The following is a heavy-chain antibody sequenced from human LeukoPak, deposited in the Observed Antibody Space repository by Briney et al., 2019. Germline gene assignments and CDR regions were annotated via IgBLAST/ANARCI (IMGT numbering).Heavy chain of an antibody. CDR1: GISLSSYA. Sequence: GGSPRLSCAASGISLSSYAMSRVRQASPKRLPSLSGISISGATPSSADSVKGRLTISRDNPRNTLYMETNALRAEDTVLYYCAIMHPYYDGRGYWVQWGQGTLVIVSS. CDR2: ISISGATP. V-gene: IGHV3-23*01. J-gene: IGHJ4*02. CDR3: AIMHPYYDGRGYWVQ. D-gene: IGHD3-22*01.